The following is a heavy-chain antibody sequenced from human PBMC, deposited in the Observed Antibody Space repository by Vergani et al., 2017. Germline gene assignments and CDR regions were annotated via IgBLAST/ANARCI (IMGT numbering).Heavy chain of an antibody. CDR3: ARARKFRWGVVWENWCDP. J-gene: IGHJ5*02. D-gene: IGHD3-3*01. V-gene: IGHV3-74*01. Sequence: EVELVESGGGLVQPGGSLRLSCAASGFTFNEYWMHWARQVPGKGLVWVSGMNGDGDTISYADSVKGRFTISRDNAKNTLFLQMNSLRAEDTAVYYCARARKFRWGVVWENWCDPWGQGTLVTVS. CDR1: GFTFNEYW. CDR2: MNGDGDTI.